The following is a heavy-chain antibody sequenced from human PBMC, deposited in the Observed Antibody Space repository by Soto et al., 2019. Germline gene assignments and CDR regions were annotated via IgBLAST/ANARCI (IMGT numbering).Heavy chain of an antibody. CDR3: AREWRSTSCSGGSCYGYYYYGMDV. D-gene: IGHD2-15*01. CDR2: ISAYNGNT. J-gene: IGHJ6*02. CDR1: GYTFTSYG. Sequence: ASVKVSCKASGYTFTSYGISWVRQAPGQGLEWMGWISAYNGNTNYAQKLQGRVTMTTDTSTSTAYMELRSLRSDDTAVYYCAREWRSTSCSGGSCYGYYYYGMDVWGQGTTVTVSS. V-gene: IGHV1-18*01.